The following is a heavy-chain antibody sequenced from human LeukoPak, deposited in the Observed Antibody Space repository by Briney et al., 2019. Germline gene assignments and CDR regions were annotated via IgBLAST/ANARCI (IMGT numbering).Heavy chain of an antibody. Sequence: SETLSLTCTVSGYSISSGYYWGWIRQPPGKGLEWIGSIYHSGSTYYNPSLKSRVTISVDTSKNQFSLKLSSVTAADTAVYYCASSNLISNMITFGGVIESHWGQGTLVTVSS. CDR2: IYHSGST. CDR3: ASSNLISNMITFGGVIESH. D-gene: IGHD3-16*02. J-gene: IGHJ4*02. V-gene: IGHV4-38-2*02. CDR1: GYSISSGYY.